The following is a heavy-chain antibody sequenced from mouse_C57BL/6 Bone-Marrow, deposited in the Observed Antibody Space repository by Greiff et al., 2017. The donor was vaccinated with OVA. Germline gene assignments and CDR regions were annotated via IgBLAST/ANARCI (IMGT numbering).Heavy chain of an antibody. CDR3: ARWVYAMDY. CDR2: IHPNSGST. Sequence: QVQLQQPGAELVKPGASVKLSCKASGYTFTSYWMHWVKQRPGHGLEWIGMIHPNSGSTNYNEKFKSKATLTVDKSASTAYMQLSSLTSEDSAVYYCARWVYAMDYWGQGTSVTVSS. CDR1: GYTFTSYW. V-gene: IGHV1-64*01. J-gene: IGHJ4*01.